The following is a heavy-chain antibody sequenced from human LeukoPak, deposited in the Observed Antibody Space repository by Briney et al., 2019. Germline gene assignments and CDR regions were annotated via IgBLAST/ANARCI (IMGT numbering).Heavy chain of an antibody. CDR1: GYTFTSYY. J-gene: IGHJ5*02. V-gene: IGHV1-46*01. Sequence: VASVTVSCKASGYTFTSYYMHWVRQAPGQGLEWMGIINPSGGSTSYAQKFQGRVTMTRDTSTSTAYMELRSLRSDDTAVYYCARDRGSWYGISWDNWFDPWGQGTLVTVSS. D-gene: IGHD6-13*01. CDR2: INPSGGST. CDR3: ARDRGSWYGISWDNWFDP.